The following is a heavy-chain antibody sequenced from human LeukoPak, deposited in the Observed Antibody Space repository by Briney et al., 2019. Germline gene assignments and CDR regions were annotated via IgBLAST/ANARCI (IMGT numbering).Heavy chain of an antibody. Sequence: SETLSLTCTASGGSFNSDYWSWIRQPPGKGLEWIGYIYYSGNTNYNPSLKSRVSISIDTSKNQLSLQLSSVTAADTAVYYCARDRDSSGLRDFDLWGRGTLVTVSA. CDR2: IYYSGNT. V-gene: IGHV4-59*01. CDR3: ARDRDSSGLRDFDL. CDR1: GGSFNSDY. J-gene: IGHJ2*01. D-gene: IGHD3-22*01.